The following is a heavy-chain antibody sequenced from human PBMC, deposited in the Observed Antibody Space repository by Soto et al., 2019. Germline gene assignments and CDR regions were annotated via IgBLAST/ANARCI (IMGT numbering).Heavy chain of an antibody. V-gene: IGHV3-30*18. D-gene: IGHD6-13*01. CDR3: AKSDASRWYFVVDN. CDR1: GFAFSKYG. CDR2: ISYDGSNK. Sequence: GGSLRLSCAASGFAFSKYGMHWVRQAPGKGLEWVALISYDGSNKQYADSVKGRFTISRDNSNNTLYLQMNSLRVDDTAVYYCAKSDASRWYFVVDNWGQGTLVTVSS. J-gene: IGHJ4*02.